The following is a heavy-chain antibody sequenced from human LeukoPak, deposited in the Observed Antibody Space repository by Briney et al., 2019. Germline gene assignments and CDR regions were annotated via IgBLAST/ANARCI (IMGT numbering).Heavy chain of an antibody. D-gene: IGHD2-2*01. CDR2: IYTRGST. J-gene: IGHJ4*02. Sequence: PSETLSLTCTVSGGSISSGRNYWTWIRQPAGKGLEWIGLIYTRGSTNYNPSLKSRVTMSVDTSKNQFSLKLSSVTAADTAVYYCASNLGTRSDYWGQGSLVTVSS. CDR3: ASNLGTRSDY. V-gene: IGHV4-61*02. CDR1: GGSISSGRNY.